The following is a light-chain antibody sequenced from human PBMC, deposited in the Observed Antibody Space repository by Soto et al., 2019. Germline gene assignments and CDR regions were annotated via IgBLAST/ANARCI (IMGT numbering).Light chain of an antibody. CDR1: QSISSY. CDR3: QQSYSTPLT. CDR2: AAS. Sequence: DIQMTQSPSSLSASVGDRVTITCRASQSISSYLNWYQQKPGKAPKLLIYAASSLQSGVPSRFSGSGSGTDFTLTISRLQPEDFATYYGQQSYSTPLTCGGGTKVEIK. J-gene: IGKJ4*01. V-gene: IGKV1-39*01.